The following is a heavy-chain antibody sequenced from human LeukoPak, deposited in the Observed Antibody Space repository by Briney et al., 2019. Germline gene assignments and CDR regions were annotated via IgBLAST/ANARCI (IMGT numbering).Heavy chain of an antibody. V-gene: IGHV4-59*08. J-gene: IGHJ3*02. CDR1: GGSISSYY. Sequence: SETLSLTCTVSGGSISSYYWSWIRQPPGKGLEWIGYIYYSRSTNYNPSLKSRVTMSVDTSKNQFSLKLSSVTAADTAVYYCARGKLYCSGGSCYYVANDAFDIWGQGTMVTVSS. D-gene: IGHD2-15*01. CDR3: ARGKLYCSGGSCYYVANDAFDI. CDR2: IYYSRST.